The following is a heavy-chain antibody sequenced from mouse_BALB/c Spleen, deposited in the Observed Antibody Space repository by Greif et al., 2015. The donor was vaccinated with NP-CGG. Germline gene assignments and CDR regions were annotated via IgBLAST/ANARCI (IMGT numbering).Heavy chain of an antibody. CDR2: ISNGGGST. V-gene: IGHV5-12-2*01. Sequence: EVQVVESGGGSVKPGGSLKLSCAASGFTFSSYTMSWVRQTPEKRLEWVAYISNGGGSTYYPDTVKGRFTISRDNAKNTLYLQMSSLKSEDTAMYYCARYDYDAMDYWGQGTSVTVSS. CDR3: ARYDYDAMDY. J-gene: IGHJ4*01. CDR1: GFTFSSYT.